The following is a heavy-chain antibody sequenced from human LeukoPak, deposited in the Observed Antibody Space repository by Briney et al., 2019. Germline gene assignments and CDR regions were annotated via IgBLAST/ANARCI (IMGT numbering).Heavy chain of an antibody. V-gene: IGHV3-48*04. Sequence: GSLRLSCAASGFTFSTYRMNWVRQAPGKGLEWVAYIHPSSTPIHYADSVKGRFSISRDNVENSLYLQMNSLRVEDTAVYYCARDRGYRNTNTGGYPVFDLWGQGTLVAVSS. D-gene: IGHD2-8*02. CDR1: GFTFSTYR. J-gene: IGHJ4*02. CDR2: IHPSSTPI. CDR3: ARDRGYRNTNTGGYPVFDL.